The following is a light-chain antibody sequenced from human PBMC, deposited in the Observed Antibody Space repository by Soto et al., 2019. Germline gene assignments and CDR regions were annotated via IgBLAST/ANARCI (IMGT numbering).Light chain of an antibody. V-gene: IGLV2-11*01. CDR1: SSDVGGYNY. Sequence: QSALTQPRSVSGSPGQSVTISCTGTSSDVGGYNYVSWYQQHPGKAPKLMIYDVSKRPSGVPDRFSGSKSGNTASLTISGLQDEDDADYYCSSYTSSSTRVFGGGTKLTVL. CDR3: SSYTSSSTRV. J-gene: IGLJ3*02. CDR2: DVS.